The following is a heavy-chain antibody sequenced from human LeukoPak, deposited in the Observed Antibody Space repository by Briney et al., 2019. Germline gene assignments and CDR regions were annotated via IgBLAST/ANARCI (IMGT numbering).Heavy chain of an antibody. J-gene: IGHJ4*02. CDR3: ASDSSGSGSIDY. CDR1: GYTFTGYY. Sequence: ASVKVSCKASGYTFTGYYMHWVRQAPGQGLEWMGWINPNSGGTNYAQKFQGRVTMTRDTSISTAYMELSRLRSDDTAVYYCASDSSGSGSIDYWRQGTLVTVSS. CDR2: INPNSGGT. D-gene: IGHD3-22*01. V-gene: IGHV1-2*02.